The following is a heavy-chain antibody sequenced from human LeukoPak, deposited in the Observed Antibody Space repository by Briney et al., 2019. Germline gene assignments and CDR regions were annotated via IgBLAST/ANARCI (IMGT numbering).Heavy chain of an antibody. D-gene: IGHD4-17*01. CDR2: FDPEDGKI. CDR3: ATTLTTVTVILVY. V-gene: IGHV1-24*01. Sequence: ASVKVSCKVSGYTLTELSMHWVRQAPGKGLEWMGGFDPEDGKIFYAQKFQGRVTMTEDTSTDTAYMELSSLRSEDTAVYYCATTLTTVTVILVYWGQGTLVTVSS. J-gene: IGHJ4*02. CDR1: GYTLTELS.